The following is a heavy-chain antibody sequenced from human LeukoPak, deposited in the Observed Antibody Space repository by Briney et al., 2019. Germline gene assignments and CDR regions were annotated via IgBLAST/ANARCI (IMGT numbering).Heavy chain of an antibody. J-gene: IGHJ6*03. V-gene: IGHV1-69*04. CDR3: ALNPYGDYSLYYYYMDV. D-gene: IGHD4-17*01. CDR1: GGTFSSYA. Sequence: GASVKVSCKASGGTFSSYAISWVRQAPGQGLEWMGRIIPILGIANYAQKFQGRVTITADESTSTAYMELSSLRSEDTAVYYCALNPYGDYSLYYYYMDVWGKGTTVTVSS. CDR2: IIPILGIA.